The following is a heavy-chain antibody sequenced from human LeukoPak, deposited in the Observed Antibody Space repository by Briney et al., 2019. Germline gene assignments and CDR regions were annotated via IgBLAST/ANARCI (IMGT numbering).Heavy chain of an antibody. V-gene: IGHV3-21*01. J-gene: IGHJ4*02. D-gene: IGHD3-22*01. CDR1: GFTFSIFS. Sequence: PGGSLRLSCAASGFTFSIFSMNWVRQAPGKGLEWVSSISSSSDYIYYADSVKGRFTISRDTAKNSLYLQMNSLRAEDTAVYYCARANGPDYYDSSGYSAGLRWGQKTLVTVSS. CDR2: ISSSSDYI. CDR3: ARANGPDYYDSSGYSAGLR.